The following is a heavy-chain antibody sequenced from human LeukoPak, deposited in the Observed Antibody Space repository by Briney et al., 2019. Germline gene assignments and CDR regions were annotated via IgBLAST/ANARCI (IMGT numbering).Heavy chain of an antibody. CDR2: IHHSGST. V-gene: IGHV4-31*03. D-gene: IGHD6-6*01. J-gene: IGHJ4*02. Sequence: PSETLSLTCTVSGGSISSGNYYWSWIRQHPGKGLEWIGFIHHSGSTYYNPSLKSRVTISVDTSKNQFSLKLSSVTAADTAVYYCAREGYSSSSRNFDYWGQGTLVTVSS. CDR3: AREGYSSSSRNFDY. CDR1: GGSISSGNYY.